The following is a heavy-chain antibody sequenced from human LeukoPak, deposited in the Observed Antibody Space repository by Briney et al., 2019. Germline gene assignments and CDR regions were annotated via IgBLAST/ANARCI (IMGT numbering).Heavy chain of an antibody. D-gene: IGHD4-17*01. V-gene: IGHV3-74*01. J-gene: IGHJ4*02. CDR2: INSDGSST. Sequence: GGSLRLSCAASGFTFSNYWMHWVRQAPGKGLVWVSRINSDGSSTRYADSVKGRFTISRDNAKNTLYLQMNSLRAEDTAVYYCARYLSGDYKPPYDSWGQGNLVTVSS. CDR1: GFTFSNYW. CDR3: ARYLSGDYKPPYDS.